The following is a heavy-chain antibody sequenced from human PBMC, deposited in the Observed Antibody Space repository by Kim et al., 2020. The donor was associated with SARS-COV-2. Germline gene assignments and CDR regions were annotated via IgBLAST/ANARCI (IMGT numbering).Heavy chain of an antibody. CDR2: KTDGGTR. CDR3: TTYDN. Sequence: KTDGGTRDYAAPVKGRFTISRDDSKNTLFLQMNSLKIEDTAIYYCTTYDNWGQGTLVTVSS. J-gene: IGHJ4*02. V-gene: IGHV3-15*01.